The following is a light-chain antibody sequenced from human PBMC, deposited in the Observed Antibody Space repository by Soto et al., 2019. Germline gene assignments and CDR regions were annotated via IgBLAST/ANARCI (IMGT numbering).Light chain of an antibody. J-gene: IGKJ1*01. CDR1: QSVSDR. CDR3: QQYADWPKT. V-gene: IGKV3-15*01. CDR2: AAS. Sequence: IVMTQSPDTLSVSQGERATLSCRASQSVSDRVVWYQQKSGQAPSLLIYAASTRAAGVPARFSGSGSGTEFTLTISSLQSEDFAVYFCQQYADWPKTFGQGTKVDIK.